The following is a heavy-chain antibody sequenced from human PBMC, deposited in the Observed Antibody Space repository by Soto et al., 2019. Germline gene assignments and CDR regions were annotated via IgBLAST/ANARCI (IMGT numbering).Heavy chain of an antibody. CDR1: GLIFSSYS. Sequence: GWSLRLSCAASGLIFSSYSMNWVRQAPGKGLEWVSYISSSSSTIYYADSVKGRFTISRDNAKNSLYLQMNSLRAEDTAVYYCAKLGGVMSGYGDHHVLYSGPAALVSV. V-gene: IGHV3-48*01. CDR2: ISSSSSTI. CDR3: AKLGGVMSGYGDHHVLY. J-gene: IGHJ4*02. D-gene: IGHD4-17*01.